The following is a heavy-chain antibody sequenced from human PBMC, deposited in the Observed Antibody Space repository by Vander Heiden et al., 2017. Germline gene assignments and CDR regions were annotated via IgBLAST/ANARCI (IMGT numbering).Heavy chain of an antibody. CDR3: ASESGSYYHY. Sequence: VQPVQSGSEVKEPGASVKVSCKVFGYTFNDDYTHWLRQAPRQGLEWMGWINPNSGATAYAHNFQGRVTVTRDTSISTAYMELSRLTSDDTAVYYCASESGSYYHYWGQGTLVTVSS. J-gene: IGHJ4*02. V-gene: IGHV1-2*07. CDR1: GYTFNDDY. D-gene: IGHD1-26*01. CDR2: INPNSGAT.